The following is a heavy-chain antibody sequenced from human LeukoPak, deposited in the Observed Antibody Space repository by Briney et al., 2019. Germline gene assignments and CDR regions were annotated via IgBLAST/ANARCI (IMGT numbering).Heavy chain of an antibody. J-gene: IGHJ6*03. D-gene: IGHD5-18*01. CDR2: INPSGGST. CDR1: GYTFSSYY. CDR3: ASSLTVGYSYGYSSRGAYYYYMDV. Sequence: ASVKFSCKSSGYTFSSYYLYWVREAPRQGLEWSGIINPSGGSTNYAQKFQGRVTMTRDTSTSTVYMELSSLRSEDTAVYYCASSLTVGYSYGYSSRGAYYYYMDVWGKGTTVTISS. V-gene: IGHV1-46*01.